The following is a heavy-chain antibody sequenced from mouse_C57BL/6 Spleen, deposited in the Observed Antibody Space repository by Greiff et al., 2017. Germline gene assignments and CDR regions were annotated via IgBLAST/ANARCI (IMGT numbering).Heavy chain of an antibody. D-gene: IGHD1-1*01. V-gene: IGHV1-61*01. CDR3: AREENYYGSSYDD. J-gene: IGHJ2*01. CDR1: GYTFTSYW. Sequence: QVQLQQPGAELVRPGSSVKLSCKASGYTFTSYWMDWVKQRPGQGLEWIGNIYPSDSETHYNQKFKDKATLTVDKSSSTAYMQLSSLTSEDSAVYYCAREENYYGSSYDDWGQGTTLTVSS. CDR2: IYPSDSET.